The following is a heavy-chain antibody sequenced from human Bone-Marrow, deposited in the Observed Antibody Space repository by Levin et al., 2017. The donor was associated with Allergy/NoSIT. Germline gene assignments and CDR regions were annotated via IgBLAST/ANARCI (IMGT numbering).Heavy chain of an antibody. CDR2: ISYDGSNK. CDR1: GFTFSSYG. Sequence: GGSLRLSCAASGFTFSSYGMHWVRQAPGKGLEWVAVISYDGSNKYYADSVKGRFTISRDNSKNTLYLQMNSLRAEDTAVYYCAKDLGYCSGGSCYYYYYGMDVWGQGTTVTVSS. CDR3: AKDLGYCSGGSCYYYYYGMDV. J-gene: IGHJ6*02. V-gene: IGHV3-30*18. D-gene: IGHD2-15*01.